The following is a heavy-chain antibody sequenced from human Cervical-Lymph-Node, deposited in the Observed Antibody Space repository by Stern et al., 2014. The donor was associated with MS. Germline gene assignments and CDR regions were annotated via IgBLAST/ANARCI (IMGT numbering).Heavy chain of an antibody. CDR2: ISWDGDTT. Sequence: EVQLLESGGVVVQPGGSLRLSCAVSGITFEDYTVVWVRQAPGQGLEWVSLISWDGDTTYYADSVKGRFTISRDNSKASLYLQMNSLRTEDTALYYCAKASLPRTTDYNCYGMDVWGQGTTVTVSS. CDR1: GITFEDYT. D-gene: IGHD2-2*01. CDR3: AKASLPRTTDYNCYGMDV. V-gene: IGHV3-43*01. J-gene: IGHJ6*02.